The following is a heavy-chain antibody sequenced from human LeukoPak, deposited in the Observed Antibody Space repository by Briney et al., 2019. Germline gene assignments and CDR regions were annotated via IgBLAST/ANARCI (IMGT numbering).Heavy chain of an antibody. CDR3: AREGSSGYDFDY. CDR2: ISRSGDT. CDR1: GVSFSSSGYY. V-gene: IGHV4-31*03. J-gene: IGHJ4*02. D-gene: IGHD5-12*01. Sequence: SETLSLTCTVSGVSFSSSGYYWSWIRQHPGKGLEWIAYISRSGDTYSNPSPRSRLIISIAASTHQFFLRLTSVTAADTAVYYCAREGSSGYDFDYWGQGTLVTVSS.